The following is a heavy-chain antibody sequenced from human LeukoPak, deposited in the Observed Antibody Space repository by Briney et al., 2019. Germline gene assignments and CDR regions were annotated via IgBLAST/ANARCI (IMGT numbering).Heavy chain of an antibody. Sequence: PSETLSLTCTVSGGSISSYYWSWVRQAPGKGLEWVSVIYSGGSTYYADSVKGRFTISRDNSKNTLYLQMNSLRAEDTAVYYCARVGDGYNYPPDYWGQGTLVTVSS. CDR2: IYSGGST. CDR1: GGSISSYY. CDR3: ARVGDGYNYPPDY. J-gene: IGHJ4*02. D-gene: IGHD5-24*01. V-gene: IGHV3-53*01.